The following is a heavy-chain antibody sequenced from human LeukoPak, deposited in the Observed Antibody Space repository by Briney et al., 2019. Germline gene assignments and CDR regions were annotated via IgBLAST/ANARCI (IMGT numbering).Heavy chain of an antibody. CDR2: MKHSGSN. V-gene: IGHV4-34*01. CDR1: GESFSGYY. CDR3: ARGGGWFGELRGYFQQ. D-gene: IGHD3-10*01. J-gene: IGHJ1*01. Sequence: SDPLSLTCALYGESFSGYYWSWIRQPPGKGLEWIGDMKHSGSNNYNPSLKSRVTISVDTSKNQFSLKMSSVTAADTAVYYCARGGGWFGELRGYFQQGGQGTLATVSS.